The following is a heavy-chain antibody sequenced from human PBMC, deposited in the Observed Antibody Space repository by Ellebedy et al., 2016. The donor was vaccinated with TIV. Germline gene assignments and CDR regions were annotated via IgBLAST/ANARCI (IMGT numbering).Heavy chain of an antibody. CDR2: MNPNSGNT. J-gene: IGHJ6*02. D-gene: IGHD3-16*02. CDR1: GYTFTSYD. Sequence: AASVTVSCKASGYTFTSYDINWVRQATGQGLEWMGWMNPNSGNTEYAQKFQGRVTMTRNTSITTAFMELSSLRSENTAVYYCARSPFMITFGGVIMDVWGQGTTVTVSS. CDR3: ARSPFMITFGGVIMDV. V-gene: IGHV1-8*01.